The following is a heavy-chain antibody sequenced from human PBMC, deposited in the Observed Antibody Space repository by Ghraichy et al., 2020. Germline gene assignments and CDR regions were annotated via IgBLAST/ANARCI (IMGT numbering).Heavy chain of an antibody. V-gene: IGHV3-7*04. Sequence: GGSLRLSCAASGFTLGNHWMNWVRQAPGKGLEWVANINHDGSETYYVDSVKGRFTVSRDNAKNSLFLQINSLRAEDTAVYYCARARGVDYWGQGTLVTVSS. J-gene: IGHJ4*02. CDR1: GFTLGNHW. D-gene: IGHD3-16*01. CDR2: INHDGSET. CDR3: ARARGVDY.